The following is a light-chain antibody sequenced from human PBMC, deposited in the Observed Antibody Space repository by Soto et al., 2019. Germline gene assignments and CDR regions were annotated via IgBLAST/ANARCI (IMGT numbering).Light chain of an antibody. CDR2: GAS. Sequence: EIVLTQSPGTLSLSPGERATLSCRASQSVSSNYLAWYQQKPGQAPRLLIYGASSRATGIPDRFSGSGSGIDFTLTISRLEPEDFAVYYCQHYGRSPYTFGQGTKLEI. CDR3: QHYGRSPYT. J-gene: IGKJ2*01. CDR1: QSVSSNY. V-gene: IGKV3-20*01.